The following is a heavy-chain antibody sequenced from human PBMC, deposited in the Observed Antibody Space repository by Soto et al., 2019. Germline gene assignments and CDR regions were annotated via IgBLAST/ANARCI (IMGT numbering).Heavy chain of an antibody. Sequence: ASVKVSCKASGYTFTSYAMHWVRQAPGQRLEWMGWINAGNGNTKYSQKFQGRVTITRDTSASTAYMELSSLRSEDTAVYYCAREGGPTVTDDAFDIWGQGTMVTVSS. CDR3: AREGGPTVTDDAFDI. CDR1: GYTFTSYA. J-gene: IGHJ3*02. D-gene: IGHD4-17*01. V-gene: IGHV1-3*01. CDR2: INAGNGNT.